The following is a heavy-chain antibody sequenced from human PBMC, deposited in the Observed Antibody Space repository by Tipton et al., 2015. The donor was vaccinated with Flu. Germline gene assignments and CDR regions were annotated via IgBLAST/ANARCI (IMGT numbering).Heavy chain of an antibody. CDR2: ISTSGST. V-gene: IGHV4-4*07. CDR3: ARDLRGYSGYTGGDAFDM. CDR1: GGSISGYY. Sequence: TLSLTCTVSGGSISGYYWSWIRQPAGKGLEWIGRISTSGSTNYNASLESRVTLSRDTSKNHISLRLRSATAADTALYYCARDLRGYSGYTGGDAFDMWGRGIMVFVSS. D-gene: IGHD5-12*01. J-gene: IGHJ3*02.